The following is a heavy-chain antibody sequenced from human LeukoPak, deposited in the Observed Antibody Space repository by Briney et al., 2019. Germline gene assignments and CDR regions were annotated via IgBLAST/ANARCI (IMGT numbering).Heavy chain of an antibody. Sequence: PGGSLRLSCAASGFTFSSYAMSWVRQAPGKGLEWVPAISGSGGSTYYADSMKGRFTISRDNSKNTLYLQMNSLRAEDTAVYYCAKDLGGGLRWDMFDYWGQGTLVTVSS. CDR2: ISGSGGST. J-gene: IGHJ4*02. CDR1: GFTFSSYA. CDR3: AKDLGGGLRWDMFDY. V-gene: IGHV3-23*01. D-gene: IGHD4-23*01.